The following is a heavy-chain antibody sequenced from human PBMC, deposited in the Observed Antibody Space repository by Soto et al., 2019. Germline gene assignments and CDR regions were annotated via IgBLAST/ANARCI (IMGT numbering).Heavy chain of an antibody. CDR3: ARGRKDYSSSWYVG. Sequence: ETLSLTCAVYGGSFSDYSWSWIRQPPGKGLAWIGEISHSGGSNYNPSLKSRVTISVDTSKNQFSLKLSSVTAADTAVYYCARGRKDYSSSWYVGWGQGTLVTVSS. CDR2: ISHSGGS. V-gene: IGHV4-34*01. CDR1: GGSFSDYS. J-gene: IGHJ4*02. D-gene: IGHD6-13*01.